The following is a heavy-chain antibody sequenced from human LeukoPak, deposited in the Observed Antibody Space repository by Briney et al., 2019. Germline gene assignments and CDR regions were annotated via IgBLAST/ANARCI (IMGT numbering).Heavy chain of an antibody. CDR1: GGSFSDYS. Sequence: SETLSLTCAVYGGSFSDYSWTWIRQPPGKGLEWIGEINHSGGTNHNPSLMSRVIISVDTSKNQVSLKVTSVTAADTAVYYCARVGYSFSLNGWSRIGLGADPAKYYYYMDVWGKGTTVTVSS. V-gene: IGHV4-34*01. CDR2: INHSGGT. D-gene: IGHD5-18*01. J-gene: IGHJ6*03. CDR3: ARVGYSFSLNGWSRIGLGADPAKYYYYMDV.